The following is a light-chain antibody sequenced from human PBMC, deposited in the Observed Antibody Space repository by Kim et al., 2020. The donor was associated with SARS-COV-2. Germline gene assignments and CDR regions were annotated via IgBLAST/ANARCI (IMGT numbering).Light chain of an antibody. Sequence: SYDLTQPPSVSVSPGQTASIPCSGDRLGNKFVCWYQQKPGQSPVLVIYQDTKRPSGIPERFSASISGNTATLTISGTQTVDEADYYCRAWDSSTAVFGPGTKVTVL. CDR3: RAWDSSTAV. CDR2: QDT. J-gene: IGLJ1*01. CDR1: RLGNKF. V-gene: IGLV3-1*01.